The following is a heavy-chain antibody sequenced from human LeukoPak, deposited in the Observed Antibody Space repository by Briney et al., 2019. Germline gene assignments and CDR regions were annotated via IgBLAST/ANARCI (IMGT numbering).Heavy chain of an antibody. D-gene: IGHD3-9*01. J-gene: IGHJ1*01. CDR3: ATDSIRGHFDWSIQPIQH. CDR2: FDPEDGET. Sequence: ASVKVSCKVSGYTLTELSMHWVRQAPGKGLEWMGGFDPEDGETIYAQKFQGRVTMTEDTPTDTAYMGLSSLRSEDTAVYYCATDSIRGHFDWSIQPIQHWGQGTLVTVSS. V-gene: IGHV1-24*01. CDR1: GYTLTELS.